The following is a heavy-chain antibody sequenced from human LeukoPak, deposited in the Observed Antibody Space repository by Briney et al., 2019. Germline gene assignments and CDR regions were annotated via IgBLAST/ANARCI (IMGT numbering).Heavy chain of an antibody. Sequence: SETLSLTCAVYGGSFSGYCWSWIRQPPGKGLEWIGEINHSGSTNYNPSLKSRVTISVDTSKNQFSLKLSSVTAADTAVYYCARGRKYCSSTSCYGYHDYWGQGTLVTVSS. CDR3: ARGRKYCSSTSCYGYHDY. D-gene: IGHD2-2*01. J-gene: IGHJ4*02. CDR1: GGSFSGYC. V-gene: IGHV4-34*01. CDR2: INHSGST.